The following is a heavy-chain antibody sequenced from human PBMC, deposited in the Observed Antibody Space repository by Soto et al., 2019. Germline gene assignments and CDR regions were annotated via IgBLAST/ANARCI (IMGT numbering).Heavy chain of an antibody. D-gene: IGHD5-18*01. CDR2: IKQDGTEE. Sequence: QPVGSLRLSCAASGFTFSRYWMNWVRQAPGKGLEWVANIKQDGTEENYVDSVKGRFTISRDNARNSLYLQMDSLRAEDTAVYFCARGDTPMITGMDSFDIWGQGTMVTVSS. V-gene: IGHV3-7*01. CDR1: GFTFSRYW. CDR3: ARGDTPMITGMDSFDI. J-gene: IGHJ3*02.